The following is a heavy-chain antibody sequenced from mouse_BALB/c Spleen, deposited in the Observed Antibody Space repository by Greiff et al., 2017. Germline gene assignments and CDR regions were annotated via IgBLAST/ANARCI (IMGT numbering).Heavy chain of an antibody. CDR1: GDSITSGY. V-gene: IGHV3-8*02. D-gene: IGHD4-1*01. CDR2: INYSGNT. CDR3: ARPPWDSYFDY. Sequence: EVQLKESGPRLVKPSQTLSLTCSVTGDSITSGYWNWVRKFPGNKLEYMGFINYSGNTYDIPYLKSGISITRDTSKNQCYLHLNSVTTEDTAAYYWARPPWDSYFDYWGQGTTLTVSS. J-gene: IGHJ2*01.